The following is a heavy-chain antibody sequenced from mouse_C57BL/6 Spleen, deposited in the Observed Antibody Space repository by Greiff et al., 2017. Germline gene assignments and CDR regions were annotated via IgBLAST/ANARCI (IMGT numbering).Heavy chain of an antibody. D-gene: IGHD2-5*01. Sequence: VQLQQSGPELVKPGASVKISCKASGYTFTDYYMNWVKQSHGKSLEWIGDINPNNGGTSYNQKFKGKATLTVDKSSSTAYMELRSLTSEDSAVYYCARRGPYYSNWAWFAYWGQGTLVTVSA. J-gene: IGHJ3*01. CDR3: ARRGPYYSNWAWFAY. CDR1: GYTFTDYY. CDR2: INPNNGGT. V-gene: IGHV1-26*01.